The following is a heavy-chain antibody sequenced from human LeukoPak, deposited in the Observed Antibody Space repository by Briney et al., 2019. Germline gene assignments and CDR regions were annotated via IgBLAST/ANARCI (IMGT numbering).Heavy chain of an antibody. V-gene: IGHV5-51*01. CDR2: ISPGDFDT. CDR1: GYSFTTYW. Sequence: GESLKISCKASGYSFTTYWVAWARQMPGKGLEWMGMISPGDFDTRYTPSFKGQVTISVDKSISTAYLQWSSLKASDTAIYYCARHQGGMDVWGQGTTVTVSS. J-gene: IGHJ6*02. CDR3: ARHQGGMDV.